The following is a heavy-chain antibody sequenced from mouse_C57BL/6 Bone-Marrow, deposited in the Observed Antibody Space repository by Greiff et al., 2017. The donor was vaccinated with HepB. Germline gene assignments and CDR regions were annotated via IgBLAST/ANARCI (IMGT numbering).Heavy chain of an antibody. D-gene: IGHD3-2*02. CDR3: ARPETAQATFAY. V-gene: IGHV5-6*01. CDR1: GFTFSSYG. J-gene: IGHJ3*01. CDR2: ISSGGSYT. Sequence: EVKLVESGGDLVKPGGSLKLSCAASGFTFSSYGMSWVRQTPDKRLEWVATISSGGSYTYYPDSVKGRFTISRDNAKNTLYLQMSSLKSEDTAMYDCARPETAQATFAYWGQGTLVTVSA.